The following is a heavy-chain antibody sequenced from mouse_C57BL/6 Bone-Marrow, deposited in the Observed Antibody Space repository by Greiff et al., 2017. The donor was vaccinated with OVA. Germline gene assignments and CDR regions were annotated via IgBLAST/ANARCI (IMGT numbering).Heavy chain of an antibody. Sequence: EVKLVESGGGLVQPGGSLKLSCAASGFTFSDYYLYWVRRTPEKRLEWVAYISNGGGSTYYPDTVKGRFTISRDNAKNTLYLQRSRLKSEDTAMYDCARPALDYYGSSYGYFDVWGTGTTVTVSS. D-gene: IGHD1-1*01. CDR1: GFTFSDYY. J-gene: IGHJ1*03. CDR3: ARPALDYYGSSYGYFDV. CDR2: ISNGGGST. V-gene: IGHV5-12*01.